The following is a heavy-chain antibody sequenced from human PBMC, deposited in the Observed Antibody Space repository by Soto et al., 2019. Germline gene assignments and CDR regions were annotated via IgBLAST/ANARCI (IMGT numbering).Heavy chain of an antibody. CDR3: ARHSSYSSGWTMYYFDY. D-gene: IGHD6-19*01. Sequence: SETLSLTCTVSGGSISSSSYYWGWIRQPPGKGLGWIGSIYYSGSTYYNPSLKSRVTISVDTSKNQFSLKLSSVTAADTAVYYCARHSSYSSGWTMYYFDYWGQGTLVTVSS. CDR2: IYYSGST. CDR1: GGSISSSSYY. V-gene: IGHV4-39*01. J-gene: IGHJ4*02.